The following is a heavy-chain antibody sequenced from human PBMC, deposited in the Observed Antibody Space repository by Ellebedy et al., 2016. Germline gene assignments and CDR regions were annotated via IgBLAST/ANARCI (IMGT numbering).Heavy chain of an antibody. D-gene: IGHD3-10*01. J-gene: IGHJ4*02. CDR1: GGSISRYY. CDR3: ARIGGVSFGERPIDY. V-gene: IGHV4-59*01. CDR2: IYYTGTT. Sequence: GSLRLSCIVSGGSISRYYWSWIRQPPGRGLEWIGNIYYTGTTNYNPSLQSRVTISLDTSKNQFSLRFTTVTAAYTAVYYCARIGGVSFGERPIDYWGQGTLVTVSS.